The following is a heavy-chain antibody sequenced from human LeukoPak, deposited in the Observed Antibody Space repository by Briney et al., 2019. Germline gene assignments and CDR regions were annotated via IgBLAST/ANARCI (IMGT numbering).Heavy chain of an antibody. CDR1: GYTLTELS. V-gene: IGHV1-24*01. D-gene: IGHD3-10*01. J-gene: IGHJ5*02. CDR3: ATAFRYYYGLGTSKFDP. Sequence: GASVKVSCKVSGYTLTELSMHWVRQAPGKGLEWMGGFDPEDGETIYAQKFQGRVTMTEDTSTDTAYMELSSLRSEDTAVYYCATAFRYYYGLGTSKFDPWGQGTLVTVSS. CDR2: FDPEDGET.